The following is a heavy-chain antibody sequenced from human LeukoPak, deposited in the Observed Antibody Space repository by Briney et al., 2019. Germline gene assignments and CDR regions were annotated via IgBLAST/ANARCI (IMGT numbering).Heavy chain of an antibody. V-gene: IGHV3-30*18. CDR2: ISYDGSNR. D-gene: IGHD2-21*02. Sequence: RSPRLSCAASGFTFSDYGIHLVRQAPGKGLEWVAVISYDGSNRYYADSVKGRFTISRDNSKETLYVQMNSLRAEDTAVYYCAKALRSWGYCGADCSNVHAFDIWGQRTLGSASS. CDR3: AKALRSWGYCGADCSNVHAFDI. CDR1: GFTFSDYG. J-gene: IGHJ3*02.